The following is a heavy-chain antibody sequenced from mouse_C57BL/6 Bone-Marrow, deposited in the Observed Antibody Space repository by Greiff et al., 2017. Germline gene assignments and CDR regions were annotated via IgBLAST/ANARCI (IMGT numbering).Heavy chain of an antibody. J-gene: IGHJ3*01. CDR1: GYTFTSYW. V-gene: IGHV1-50*01. CDR2: IDPSDSYT. D-gene: IGHD4-1*01. CDR3: ARRWAWFAY. Sequence: QLQQPGAELVKPGASVKLSCKASGYTFTSYWMQWVKHRPGQGLEWIGEIDPSDSYTNYNQKFKGKATLTVDTSSSTAYMQLSSLTSEDSAVYYCARRWAWFAYWGQGTLVTVSA.